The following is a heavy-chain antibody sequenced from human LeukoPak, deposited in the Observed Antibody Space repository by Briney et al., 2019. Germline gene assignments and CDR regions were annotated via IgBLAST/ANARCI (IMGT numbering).Heavy chain of an antibody. J-gene: IGHJ3*02. V-gene: IGHV3-30*02. D-gene: IGHD6-19*01. CDR3: AKGGYSSGWYFSSSDAFDI. CDR2: IRYDGSNK. Sequence: GGSLRLSCAASGFTFSSYGMHWVRQAPGKGLEWVAFIRYDGSNKYYADSVKGRFTISRDNSKNTLYLQMNSLRAEDTAVYYCAKGGYSSGWYFSSSDAFDIWGQGTMVTVSS. CDR1: GFTFSSYG.